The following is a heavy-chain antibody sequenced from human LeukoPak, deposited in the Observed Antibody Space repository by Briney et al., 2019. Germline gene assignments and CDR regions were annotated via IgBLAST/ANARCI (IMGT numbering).Heavy chain of an antibody. CDR3: ANRGYSPDY. CDR2: INHSGST. J-gene: IGHJ4*02. Sequence: SSETLSLTCAVYGGSFSGYYWSWIRQPPGKGLEWIGEINHSGSTNYNPSLKSRVTISVDTSKNQFSLKLSSVTAADTAVYYCANRGYSPDYWGQGTLVTVSS. CDR1: GGSFSGYY. V-gene: IGHV4-34*01. D-gene: IGHD5-18*01.